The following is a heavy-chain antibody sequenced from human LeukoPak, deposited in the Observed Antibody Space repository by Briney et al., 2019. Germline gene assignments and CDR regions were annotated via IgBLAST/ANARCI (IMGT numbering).Heavy chain of an antibody. V-gene: IGHV3-30-3*02. D-gene: IGHD3-10*01. Sequence: GGSLRLSCAASGFTFSSYAMHWVRQAPGKGLEWVAVISYDGSNKHYADSVKGRFTISRDNSKNTLYLQMNSLRAEDTAVYYCAKFRKVYYDSGSYSDYWGQGTLVTVSS. CDR2: ISYDGSNK. J-gene: IGHJ4*02. CDR3: AKFRKVYYDSGSYSDY. CDR1: GFTFSSYA.